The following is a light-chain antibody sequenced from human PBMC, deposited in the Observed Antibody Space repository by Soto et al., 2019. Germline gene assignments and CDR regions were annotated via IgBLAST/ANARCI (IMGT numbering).Light chain of an antibody. J-gene: IGLJ1*01. Sequence: QTVVTQESSFSVSPGGTVTLTCGLISGSVSSANNPNWYQQTPGQAPRTLIYGTSTRSSGVPDRFSGSMLGNKAALTVTGAQADDESDYYCALIMGNGISVFGTGTKVTVL. CDR1: SGSVSSANN. V-gene: IGLV8-61*01. CDR3: ALIMGNGISV. CDR2: GTS.